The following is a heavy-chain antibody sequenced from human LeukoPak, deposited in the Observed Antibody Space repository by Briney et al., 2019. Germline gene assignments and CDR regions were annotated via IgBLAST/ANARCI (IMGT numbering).Heavy chain of an antibody. Sequence: GGSLRLSCAASGFTFSSYEMSWVRQAPGKGLEWVAYITISTGIIYYADSVKGRFTISRDNAKNSLYLQMNSLRAEDTAVYYCARETPYSSSWTVFDYWGQGTLVTVSS. CDR2: ITISTGII. J-gene: IGHJ4*02. V-gene: IGHV3-48*01. CDR1: GFTFSSYE. D-gene: IGHD6-13*01. CDR3: ARETPYSSSWTVFDY.